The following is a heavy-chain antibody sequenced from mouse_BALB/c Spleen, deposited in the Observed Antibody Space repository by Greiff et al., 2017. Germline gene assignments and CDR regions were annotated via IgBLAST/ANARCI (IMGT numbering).Heavy chain of an antibody. J-gene: IGHJ2*01. CDR3: TRDHETARATFDY. CDR1: GFTFSSYT. CDR2: ISSGGSYT. V-gene: IGHV5-6-4*01. D-gene: IGHD3-2*01. Sequence: EVKLMESGGGLVKPGGSLKLSCAASGFTFSSYTMSWVRQTPEKRLEWVATISSGGSYTYYPDSVKGRFTISRDNAKNTLYLQMSSLKSEDTAMYYCTRDHETARATFDYWGQGTTLTVSS.